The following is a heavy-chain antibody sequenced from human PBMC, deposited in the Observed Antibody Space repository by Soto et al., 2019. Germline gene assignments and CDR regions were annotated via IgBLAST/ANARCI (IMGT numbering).Heavy chain of an antibody. Sequence: PGGSLRLSCAASEFTFSTYPMHWVRQAPGKGLEWVAVISHDEGNKYYGDSMKGRFTISRDNSKNTLYLQMNSLRGDDTAVYYCARGAYDFWGGYPEIHFFDSWGQGTLVTVYS. J-gene: IGHJ4*02. D-gene: IGHD3-3*01. CDR2: ISHDEGNK. CDR1: EFTFSTYP. CDR3: ARGAYDFWGGYPEIHFFDS. V-gene: IGHV3-30-3*01.